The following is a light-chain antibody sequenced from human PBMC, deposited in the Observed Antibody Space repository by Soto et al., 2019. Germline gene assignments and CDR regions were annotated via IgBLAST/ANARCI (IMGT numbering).Light chain of an antibody. J-gene: IGKJ3*01. V-gene: IGKV1-6*01. CDR3: LQKYFYPFT. CDR2: AAS. Sequence: AIPMTQSPSSLSASVGDRVTITCRASQGIRNDLDWFQQKPGKAPKLLTYAASNLQSGVPARFSGSGSGTDFTLTISSLQPEDFATYYCLQKYFYPFTFGPGTKVDIK. CDR1: QGIRND.